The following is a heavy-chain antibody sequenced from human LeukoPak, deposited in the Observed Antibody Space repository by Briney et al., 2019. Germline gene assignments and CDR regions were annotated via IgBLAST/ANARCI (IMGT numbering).Heavy chain of an antibody. V-gene: IGHV4-59*01. CDR2: IYYSGST. J-gene: IGHJ3*02. CDR1: GGSISSYY. CDR3: ARVDCSSTSCYRPYAFDI. D-gene: IGHD2-2*01. Sequence: SETLSLTCTVSGGSISSYYWSWIRQPPGKGLEWIGYIYYSGSTNYNPSLKSRVTISVDTSKNKFSLKLSSVTAADTAVYYCARVDCSSTSCYRPYAFDIWGQGTMVTVSS.